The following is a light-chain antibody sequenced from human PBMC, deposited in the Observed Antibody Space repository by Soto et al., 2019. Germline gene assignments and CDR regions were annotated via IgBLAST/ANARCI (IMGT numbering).Light chain of an antibody. CDR1: QSVPGNY. CDR2: GVS. J-gene: IGKJ1*01. CDR3: QQYTSPPWT. Sequence: EIVLTQSPDTLSLSPGERATLSCRASQSVPGNYLAWLQQKPGQAPRVLIYGVSMRATGIPDRFSGSGSGTDFTLTISRLEPEDFAVYFCQQYTSPPWTLGQGTEVDTK. V-gene: IGKV3-20*01.